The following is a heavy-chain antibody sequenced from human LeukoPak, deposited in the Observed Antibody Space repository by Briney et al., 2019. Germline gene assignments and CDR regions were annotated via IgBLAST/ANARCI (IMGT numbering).Heavy chain of an antibody. D-gene: IGHD1-26*01. V-gene: IGHV1-2*02. CDR1: GYTFSGYY. Sequence: ASVNVSCTASGYTFSGYYMHWVRQAPGQGLESMGWINSNSGARNYAPKFQGRDTFSRDNSISTAYMELSSLRSDDTAIYYCARGRGGATTGFDHWGQGTLVTVS. CDR2: INSNSGAR. CDR3: ARGRGGATTGFDH. J-gene: IGHJ4*02.